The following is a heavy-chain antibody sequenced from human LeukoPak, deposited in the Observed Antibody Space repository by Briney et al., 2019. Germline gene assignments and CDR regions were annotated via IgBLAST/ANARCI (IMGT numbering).Heavy chain of an antibody. Sequence: KPSKTLSISCAVAGGSINSYYWSWSRQPAGEGLGWIGYIFYSGSTNYNPSLKSRVTISVDTSKNQFSLKLSSVTAADTAVYYCARGYGGSYFYYFDYWGQGTLVTVSS. J-gene: IGHJ4*02. V-gene: IGHV4-59*01. CDR3: ARGYGGSYFYYFDY. D-gene: IGHD1-26*01. CDR2: IFYSGST. CDR1: GGSINSYY.